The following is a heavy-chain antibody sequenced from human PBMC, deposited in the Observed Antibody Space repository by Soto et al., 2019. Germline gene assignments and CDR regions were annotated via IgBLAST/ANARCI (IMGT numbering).Heavy chain of an antibody. CDR3: VKPNAVDISVDS. D-gene: IGHD2-2*03. CDR2: ISGSGGRT. V-gene: IGHV3-23*01. CDR1: GFSFDRFV. J-gene: IGHJ4*02. Sequence: LRLSCAASGFSFDRFVMSWIRQAPGKGLEWVSAISGSGGRTYYADSVEGRFSISRDNSKSTLYLQMTSLTVEDTALYYCVKPNAVDISVDSWGQGTLVTVSS.